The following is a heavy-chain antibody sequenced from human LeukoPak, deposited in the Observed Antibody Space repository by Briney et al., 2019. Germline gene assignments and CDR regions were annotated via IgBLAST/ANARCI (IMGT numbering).Heavy chain of an antibody. CDR2: LSSSNSII. J-gene: IGHJ6*03. CDR1: GFTFSSYS. Sequence: GGSLRLSCAASGFTFSSYSMNWVRQAPGKGLEGVSYLSSSNSIIYYADSVKGRFTISRDNAKDSLYLQMNSLRDEDTAVYYCARDAPYDFWSGYQSGYMDVWGKGTTVTVSS. D-gene: IGHD3-3*01. CDR3: ARDAPYDFWSGYQSGYMDV. V-gene: IGHV3-48*02.